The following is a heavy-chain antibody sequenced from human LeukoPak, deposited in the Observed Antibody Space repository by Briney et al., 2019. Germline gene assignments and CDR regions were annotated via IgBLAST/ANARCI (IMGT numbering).Heavy chain of an antibody. V-gene: IGHV3-48*04. Sequence: GGSLRLSCAASGFTLSTYDMHWVRQAPGKGLEWVSYISSSSSNIYYADSVKGRFTISRDNAKNSLYLQMNSLRAEDTAVYYCARDHLRGTIDYWGQGTLVTVSS. J-gene: IGHJ4*02. CDR3: ARDHLRGTIDY. CDR1: GFTLSTYD. D-gene: IGHD3-10*01. CDR2: ISSSSSNI.